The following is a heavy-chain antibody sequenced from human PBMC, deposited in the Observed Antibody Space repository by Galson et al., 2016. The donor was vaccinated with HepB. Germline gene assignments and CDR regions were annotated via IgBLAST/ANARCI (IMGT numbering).Heavy chain of an antibody. J-gene: IGHJ4*02. CDR3: PRGRLTRASWYHDDY. Sequence: PALVKPTQTLTLTCTFSGFSLSTSAMCVNWIRQPPGKALEWLALIDWDDDKYYSTSLKTRLTIPKDTSKNQVVLTMTNLDPVYTATYYCPRGRLTRASWYHDDYWGQGIMVTVSA. D-gene: IGHD6-13*01. V-gene: IGHV2-70*01. CDR1: GFSLSTSAMC. CDR2: IDWDDDK.